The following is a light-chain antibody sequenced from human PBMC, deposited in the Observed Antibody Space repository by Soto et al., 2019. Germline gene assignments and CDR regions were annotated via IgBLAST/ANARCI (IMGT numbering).Light chain of an antibody. CDR1: QSLGSDY. J-gene: IGKJ1*01. V-gene: IGKV3-20*01. CDR3: QLYGTSRT. Sequence: ETVFTHSPGTLSLSPGERATLSCRASQSLGSDYLAWYQQKPGQAPRLLIYAVSSRATDIPDRFSGSGSGTDFTLTISRLEQEDFAMYYCQLYGTSRTFGQGTKVDIK. CDR2: AVS.